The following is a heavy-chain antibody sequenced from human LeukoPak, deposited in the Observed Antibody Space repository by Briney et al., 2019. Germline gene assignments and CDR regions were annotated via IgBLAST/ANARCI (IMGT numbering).Heavy chain of an antibody. V-gene: IGHV1-8*01. J-gene: IGHJ6*02. Sequence: ASVKVSCKASGYTFTSYDINWVRQATGQGLEWMGWMNPNSGNTGYAQKFQGRVTMTRNTSISTAYMELSSLRSEDTAVYYCARALVPARECSSSKKRGYYYYGMDVWGQGTTVTVSS. D-gene: IGHD6-6*01. CDR3: ARALVPARECSSSKKRGYYYYGMDV. CDR2: MNPNSGNT. CDR1: GYTFTSYD.